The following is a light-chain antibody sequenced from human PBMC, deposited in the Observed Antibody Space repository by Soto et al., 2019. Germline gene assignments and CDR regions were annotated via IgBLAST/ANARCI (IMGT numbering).Light chain of an antibody. V-gene: IGLV2-14*01. CDR3: SSYTSSSTLYV. CDR2: DVS. J-gene: IGLJ1*01. Sequence: QSALTQPASVSGSPGQSITISCTGTSSDVGGSNDVSWYQQHPGKAPKLMIYDVSNRPSGFSNRFSGSKSGNTASLTISGLQAEDEADYYCSSYTSSSTLYVFGTGTKLTVL. CDR1: SSDVGGSND.